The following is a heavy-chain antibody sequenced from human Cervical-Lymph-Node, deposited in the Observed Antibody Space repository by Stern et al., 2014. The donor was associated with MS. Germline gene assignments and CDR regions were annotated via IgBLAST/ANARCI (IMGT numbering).Heavy chain of an antibody. CDR3: ARRDCSGGSCYMGVSH. CDR1: GYTFTSHD. D-gene: IGHD2-15*01. V-gene: IGHV1-8*01. Sequence: QVQLVESGAEVKKPGASVKVSCKASGYTFTSHDLNWVRQATGQGLEWMGWMNPNNGNTGYAQKFQDRVTMTRDISISTAYMELSSLTSEDTAVYYCARRDCSGGSCYMGVSHWGQGTLVTVSS. CDR2: MNPNNGNT. J-gene: IGHJ4*02.